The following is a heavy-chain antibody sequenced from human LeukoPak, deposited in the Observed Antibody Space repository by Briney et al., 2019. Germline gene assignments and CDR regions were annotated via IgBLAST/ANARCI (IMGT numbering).Heavy chain of an antibody. CDR3: ARVESGYDTHYYYYGMDV. CDR2: MNPNSGNT. CDR1: GYTFTSYD. J-gene: IGHJ6*02. V-gene: IGHV1-8*01. Sequence: GASVKVSCKASGYTFTSYDINWVRQATGQGLEWMGWMNPNSGNTGYAQKFQGRVTMTRNTSISTAYMELSSLRSEDTAVYYCARVESGYDTHYYYYGMDVWGQGTTVTVSS. D-gene: IGHD5-12*01.